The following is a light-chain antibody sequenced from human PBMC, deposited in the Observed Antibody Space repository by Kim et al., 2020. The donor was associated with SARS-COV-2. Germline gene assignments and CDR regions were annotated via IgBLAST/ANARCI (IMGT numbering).Light chain of an antibody. CDR1: SSNIGSQT. CDR2: NNN. CDR3: TTWDVSLSAWV. V-gene: IGLV1-44*01. J-gene: IGLJ3*02. Sequence: ELTQPPSASATPGQRVTISCFGSSSNIGSQTVNWYQQFPGTVPKLLIYNNNLRPSGVPARFSGSKSGTSASLAISGLQSEDEADYYYTTWDVSLSAWVFGGGTQLTVL.